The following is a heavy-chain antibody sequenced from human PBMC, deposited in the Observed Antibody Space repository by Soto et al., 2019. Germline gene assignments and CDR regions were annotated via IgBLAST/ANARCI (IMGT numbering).Heavy chain of an antibody. D-gene: IGHD3-16*01. V-gene: IGHV3-66*01. CDR3: ARDPWAADY. J-gene: IGHJ4*02. Sequence: EVQLVESGGGLVQPGGSLRLSCVASGFTVSTKYMSWVRQAPGKGLEWVSVIYSGGSTFYADSVRGRFTISRDNSKNTVKLQMNSLRAEDTAVYYCARDPWAADYWGQGTLVTVSS. CDR1: GFTVSTKY. CDR2: IYSGGST.